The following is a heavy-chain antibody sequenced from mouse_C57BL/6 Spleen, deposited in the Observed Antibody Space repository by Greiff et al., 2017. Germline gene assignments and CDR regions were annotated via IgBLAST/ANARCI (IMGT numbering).Heavy chain of an antibody. CDR2: ISYSGST. CDR3: ARGDHYAMDY. Sequence: EVQLQESGPGMVKPSQSLSLTCTVTGYSITSGYDWHWIRHFPGNKLEWMGYISYSGSTNYNPSLKSRISITHNTSTNHFFLKLNSVTTEDTATYYCARGDHYAMDYWGQGTSVTVSS. V-gene: IGHV3-1*01. J-gene: IGHJ4*01. CDR1: GYSITSGYD.